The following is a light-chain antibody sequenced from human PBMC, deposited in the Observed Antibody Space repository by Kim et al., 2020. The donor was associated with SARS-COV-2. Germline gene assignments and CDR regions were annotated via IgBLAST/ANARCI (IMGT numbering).Light chain of an antibody. J-gene: IGKJ1*01. CDR1: QSISSC. V-gene: IGKV1-5*01. CDR2: DVS. CDR3: QQYNSYSQT. Sequence: DIQMTQSPSTLSASLGDRATITCRASQSISSCLAWYQQKPGKAPKLLIYDVSSRESGIPSRFSGSGSGTEFTLTISSLEPDDFATYYCQQYNSYSQTFGQGTKVDIK.